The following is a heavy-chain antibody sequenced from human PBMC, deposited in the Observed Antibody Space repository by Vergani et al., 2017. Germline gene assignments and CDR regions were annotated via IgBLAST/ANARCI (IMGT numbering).Heavy chain of an antibody. CDR3: ARGGRQQLVQTYFDY. CDR1: GGSISSHY. D-gene: IGHD6-13*01. Sequence: QVQLQESGPGLVKPSETLSLTCTVSGGSISSHYWSWIRQPPGQGLEWIGYSYYSGSTNYNPSLKSRVTISVDTSKNQFSLKLSSVTAADTAVYYCARGGRQQLVQTYFDYWGQGTLVTVSS. CDR2: SYYSGST. V-gene: IGHV4-59*11. J-gene: IGHJ4*02.